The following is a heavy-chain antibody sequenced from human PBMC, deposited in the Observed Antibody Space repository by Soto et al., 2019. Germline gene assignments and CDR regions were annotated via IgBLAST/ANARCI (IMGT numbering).Heavy chain of an antibody. CDR1: GFAFISYA. Sequence: PGGSLRLSCAASGFAFISYAIHFFRHSPGKGLEWVAVISYDGSNKYYADSVKGRFTISRDNSKNTLYLQMNSLRAEDTAVYYCARDLLWLGGYYYGMDVWGQGTTVTVSS. V-gene: IGHV3-30-3*01. CDR3: ARDLLWLGGYYYGMDV. J-gene: IGHJ6*02. CDR2: ISYDGSNK. D-gene: IGHD3-10*01.